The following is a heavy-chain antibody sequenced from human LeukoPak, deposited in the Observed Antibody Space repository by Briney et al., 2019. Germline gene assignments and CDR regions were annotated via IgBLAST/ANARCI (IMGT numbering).Heavy chain of an antibody. J-gene: IGHJ4*02. V-gene: IGHV4-38-2*02. CDR3: AREAPGGYCSSTSCYSPHYFDY. CDR1: GYSISSGYY. CDR2: IYHSGST. D-gene: IGHD2-2*01. Sequence: SETLSLTCTVSGYSISSGYYWGWIRQPPGKGLEWIGSIYHSGSTYYNPSLKSRVTISVDTSKNQFSLKLSSVTAADTAVYYCAREAPGGYCSSTSCYSPHYFDYWGQGTLVTVSS.